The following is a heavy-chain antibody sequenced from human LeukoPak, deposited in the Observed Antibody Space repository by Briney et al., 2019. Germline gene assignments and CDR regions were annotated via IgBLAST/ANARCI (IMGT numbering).Heavy chain of an antibody. Sequence: PGGSLRLSCAASGFTFSSYAMSWVRQAPGKGLEWVSAISGSGGSTYYADSVKGRFTISRDNSKNTLYLQMNSLRAEDTAVYHCTRDRGAYNLYDYWGQGTLVTVSS. CDR2: ISGSGGST. CDR3: TRDRGAYNLYDY. D-gene: IGHD1-1*01. CDR1: GFTFSSYA. J-gene: IGHJ4*02. V-gene: IGHV3-23*01.